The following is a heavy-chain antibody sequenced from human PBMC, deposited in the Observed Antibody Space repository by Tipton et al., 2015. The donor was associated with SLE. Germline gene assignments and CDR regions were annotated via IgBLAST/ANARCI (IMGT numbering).Heavy chain of an antibody. Sequence: GLVKPSETLSLTCTVSGGSISSSSYYWGWIRQPPGKGLEWIGSIYYSGSTYYNPSLKSRVTISVDTSKNQFSLKLSSVTAADTAVYYCAILEYSSSSAPFDYWGQGTLVTVSS. CDR2: IYYSGST. CDR1: GGSISSSSYY. CDR3: AILEYSSSSAPFDY. V-gene: IGHV4-39*01. J-gene: IGHJ4*02. D-gene: IGHD6-6*01.